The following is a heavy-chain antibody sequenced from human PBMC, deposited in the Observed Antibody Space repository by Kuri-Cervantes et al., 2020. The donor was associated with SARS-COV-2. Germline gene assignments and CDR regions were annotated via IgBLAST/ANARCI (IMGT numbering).Heavy chain of an antibody. J-gene: IGHJ4*02. CDR1: GFTFSSYE. V-gene: IGHV3-21*05. CDR3: ARGQQLIDY. CDR2: ISSSSCYT. D-gene: IGHD6-13*01. Sequence: GGSLRLSCAASGFTFSSYEMNWVRQAPGKGLEWVSYISSSSCYTNYADSVKGRFTISRDNAKNSLYLQMNSLRAEDTAVYYCARGQQLIDYWGQGTLVTVSS.